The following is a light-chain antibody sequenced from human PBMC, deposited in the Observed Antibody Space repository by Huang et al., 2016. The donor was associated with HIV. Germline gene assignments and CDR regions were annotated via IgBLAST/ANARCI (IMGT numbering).Light chain of an antibody. CDR3: QQYSTTPLT. CDR2: WAS. CDR1: HSLLHTSKNKYY. J-gene: IGKJ1*01. Sequence: DIVMTQSPDSLAVSLGERATINCKSSHSLLHTSKNKYYLAWYQQKPGQPPKLLIHWASSLGFGVPDRFSGGGCGPDFTLTISSLQAEDVAIYYCQQYSTTPLTFGQGTKVEIK. V-gene: IGKV4-1*01.